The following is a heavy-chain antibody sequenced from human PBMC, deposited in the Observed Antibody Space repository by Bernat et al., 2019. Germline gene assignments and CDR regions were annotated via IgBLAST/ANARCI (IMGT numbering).Heavy chain of an antibody. CDR1: GFTFSIAW. CDR2: IKSKTDGGTT. D-gene: IGHD4-17*01. CDR3: TTDRSRTVTYEDDY. J-gene: IGHJ4*02. V-gene: IGHV3-15*01. Sequence: EVQLVESGGGLVKPGGSLRLSCAASGFTFSIAWMSWVRQAPGKGLEWVGRIKSKTDGGTTDYAAPVKGRFTISRDDSKNTLYLQMNSLKTEDTAVYYCTTDRSRTVTYEDDYWGQGTLVTVSS.